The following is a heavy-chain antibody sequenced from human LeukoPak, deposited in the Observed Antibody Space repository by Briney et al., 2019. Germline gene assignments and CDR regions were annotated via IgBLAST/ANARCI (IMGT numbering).Heavy chain of an antibody. Sequence: PGGSLRLSCAASGFTVSSNYMSWVRQAPGKGLEWVSVIYSGGSTYYADSVKGRFTISGDNSKNTLYLQMNSLRAEDTAVYYCARDGNRDYYGSGSYFDYWGQGTLVTVSS. CDR1: GFTVSSNY. CDR2: IYSGGST. V-gene: IGHV3-53*01. J-gene: IGHJ4*02. D-gene: IGHD3-10*01. CDR3: ARDGNRDYYGSGSYFDY.